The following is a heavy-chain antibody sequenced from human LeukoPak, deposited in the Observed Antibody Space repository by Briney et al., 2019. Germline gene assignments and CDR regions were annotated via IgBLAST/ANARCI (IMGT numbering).Heavy chain of an antibody. CDR2: IYYSGST. D-gene: IGHD6-13*01. V-gene: IGHV4-59*08. Sequence: SETLSLTCTVSGGSISSYYWSWIRQPPGKGLEWIGYIYYSGSTNYNPSLKSRVTISVDTSKNQFSLKLSSVTAADTAVYYCARLFVTELAAAVDYWGQGTLVTVSS. J-gene: IGHJ4*02. CDR3: ARLFVTELAAAVDY. CDR1: GGSISSYY.